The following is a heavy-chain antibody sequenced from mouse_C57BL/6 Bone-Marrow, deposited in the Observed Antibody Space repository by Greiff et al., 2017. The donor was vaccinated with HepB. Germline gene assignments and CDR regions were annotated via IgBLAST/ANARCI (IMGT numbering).Heavy chain of an antibody. Sequence: QVQLQQPGAELVKPGASVKMSCKASGYTFTSYWITWVKQRPGQGLEWIGDIYPGSGSTNYNEKFKSKATLTVDTSSSTAYMQLSSLTSEDSAVYYCASPITTVERGYAMDYWGQGTSVTVSS. CDR2: IYPGSGST. D-gene: IGHD1-1*01. J-gene: IGHJ4*01. CDR1: GYTFTSYW. V-gene: IGHV1-55*01. CDR3: ASPITTVERGYAMDY.